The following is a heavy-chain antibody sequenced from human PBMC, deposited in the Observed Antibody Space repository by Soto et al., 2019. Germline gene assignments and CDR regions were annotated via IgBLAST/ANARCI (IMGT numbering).Heavy chain of an antibody. CDR2: IKEDGSER. CDR1: GFTFSSDW. J-gene: IGHJ4*02. V-gene: IGHV3-7*04. Sequence: EVQLVESGGGLVQPGGSLRLSCAASGFTFSSDWMSWVRQSPGKGLEWVANIKEDGSERYYVDSVKGRFTIYRDNAKNSLYLQMNSLRAEDTAVYYCARATGADKEDYWGQGTLVTVSS. D-gene: IGHD3-10*01. CDR3: ARATGADKEDY.